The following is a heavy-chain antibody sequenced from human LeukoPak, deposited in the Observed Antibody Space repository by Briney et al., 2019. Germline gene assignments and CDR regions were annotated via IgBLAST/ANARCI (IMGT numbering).Heavy chain of an antibody. V-gene: IGHV1-2*02. CDR3: ARSTITMVRGVIIPFDY. J-gene: IGHJ4*02. D-gene: IGHD3-10*01. CDR2: INPNSGGT. CDR1: GYTFTGYY. Sequence: ASVKVSCKASGYTFTGYYMHWVRQAPGQGLGWMGWINPNSGGTNYAQKFQGRVTMTRDTSISTAYMELSRLRSDDTAVYYCARSTITMVRGVIIPFDYWGQGTLVTVSS.